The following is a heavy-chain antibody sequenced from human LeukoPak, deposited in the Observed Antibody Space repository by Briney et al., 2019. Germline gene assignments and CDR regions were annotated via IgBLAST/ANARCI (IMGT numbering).Heavy chain of an antibody. V-gene: IGHV6-1*01. J-gene: IGHJ4*02. D-gene: IGHD5-18*01. Sequence: SQTLSLTFAISGDSVSSNSAAWNWTRQSPSRGLEWLGRTYYRSRWYNEYAISVKSRIIINPDTSKNQFSLQLNSVTPEDTAVYYCASSEGDTAMARWGQGTLVTVSS. CDR2: TYYRSRWYN. CDR3: ASSEGDTAMAR. CDR1: GDSVSSNSAA.